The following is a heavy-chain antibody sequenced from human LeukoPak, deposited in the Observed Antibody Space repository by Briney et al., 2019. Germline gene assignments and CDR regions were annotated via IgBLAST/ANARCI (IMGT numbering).Heavy chain of an antibody. D-gene: IGHD6-19*01. Sequence: GGSLRLSCAASGFTFSSYALSWVRQAPGKGLERVSGISGSGGSTYYADSVKGRFTISRDNSKNTLYLQMNSLRAEDTAVYYCAKGSYSSGWYESDYWGQGTLVTVSS. V-gene: IGHV3-23*01. CDR2: ISGSGGST. J-gene: IGHJ4*02. CDR3: AKGSYSSGWYESDY. CDR1: GFTFSSYA.